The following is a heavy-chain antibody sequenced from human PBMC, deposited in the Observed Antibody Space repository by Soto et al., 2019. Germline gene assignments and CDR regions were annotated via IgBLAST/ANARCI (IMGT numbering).Heavy chain of an antibody. Sequence: QVQLVQSGAEVKKPGSSVKVSCKASGGTFSSYAISWVRQAPGHGLEWMGGIIPIFGTANYAQKFQGRVTITADESTSTAYMELSSLRSEDTAVYYCARGNDYGGNRYYYGMDVWGQGTTVTVSS. CDR1: GGTFSSYA. CDR3: ARGNDYGGNRYYYGMDV. D-gene: IGHD4-17*01. J-gene: IGHJ6*02. CDR2: IIPIFGTA. V-gene: IGHV1-69*01.